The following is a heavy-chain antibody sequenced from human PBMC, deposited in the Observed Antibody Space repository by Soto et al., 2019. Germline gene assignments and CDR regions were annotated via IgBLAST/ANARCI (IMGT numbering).Heavy chain of an antibody. Sequence: SETLSLTCTVSGDSISSGSYYWDWIRQPPGKGLEWIGNIFYSGSTLYNPSLKSRVSISVDTSSNHFSLRLTSVTAADTAVYYCARRGSGYYRNNYYFDYWGQGTLVTVSS. D-gene: IGHD3-22*01. V-gene: IGHV4-39*01. J-gene: IGHJ4*02. CDR1: GDSISSGSYY. CDR2: IFYSGST. CDR3: ARRGSGYYRNNYYFDY.